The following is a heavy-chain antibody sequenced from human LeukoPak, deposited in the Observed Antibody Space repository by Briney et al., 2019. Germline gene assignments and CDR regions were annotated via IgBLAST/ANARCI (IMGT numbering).Heavy chain of an antibody. Sequence: GRSLRLSCAASGLPFSTSGMLWVRQAPGKGLEWVADIWYDGSYRYYADSVQGRFIISRDNSINMVYLEMNSLRAEDTAVYYCARDKGTRSLDHWGQGTLVTVSS. V-gene: IGHV3-33*01. CDR2: IWYDGSYR. D-gene: IGHD1-14*01. CDR3: ARDKGTRSLDH. CDR1: GLPFSTSG. J-gene: IGHJ4*02.